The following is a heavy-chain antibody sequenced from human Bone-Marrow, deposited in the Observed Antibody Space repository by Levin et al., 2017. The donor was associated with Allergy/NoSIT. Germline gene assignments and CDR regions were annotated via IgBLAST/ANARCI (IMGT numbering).Heavy chain of an antibody. V-gene: IGHV1-2*02. Sequence: GGSLRLSCKASGYTFTDHYMHWVRQAPGQGLEWMGWINPDSGGTKYAEKFQGRVTMTRDTSISTAYMEMNNLRSDDTATYYCTRGGSAWAYWYFDLWGRGALVTVSS. CDR1: GYTFTDHY. D-gene: IGHD6-19*01. CDR2: INPDSGGT. CDR3: TRGGSAWAYWYFDL. J-gene: IGHJ2*01.